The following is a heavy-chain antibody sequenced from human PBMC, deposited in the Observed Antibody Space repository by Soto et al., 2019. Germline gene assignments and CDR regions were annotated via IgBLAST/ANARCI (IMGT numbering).Heavy chain of an antibody. J-gene: IGHJ6*02. D-gene: IGHD5-18*01. CDR3: ARELGGYSYGYYYYYGMDV. CDR2: IWYDGSNK. V-gene: IGHV3-33*01. Sequence: VGSLRLSCAASGFTFSSYGMHWVRQAPGKGLEWVAVIWYDGSNKYYADSVKGRFTISRDNSKNTLYLQMNSLRAEDTAVYYCARELGGYSYGYYYYYGMDVWGQGTTVTVSS. CDR1: GFTFSSYG.